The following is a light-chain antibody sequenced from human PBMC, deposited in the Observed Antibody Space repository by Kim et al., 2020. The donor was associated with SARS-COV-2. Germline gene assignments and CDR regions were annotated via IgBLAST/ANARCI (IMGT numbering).Light chain of an antibody. J-gene: IGLJ2*01. CDR2: RNN. V-gene: IGLV1-47*01. CDR1: SPNIGRNY. Sequence: GQRVTLSCSGSSPNIGRNYVYWYQQLPGTAPKLLVYRNNQRPSGVPDRFSVSKSDTSASLAISGLRSEDEADYYCAAWDDSLSGPVFGGGTQLTVL. CDR3: AAWDDSLSGPV.